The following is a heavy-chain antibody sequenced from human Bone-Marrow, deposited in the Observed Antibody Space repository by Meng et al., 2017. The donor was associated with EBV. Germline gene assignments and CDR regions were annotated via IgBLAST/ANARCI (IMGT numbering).Heavy chain of an antibody. CDR2: SYWDDEK. CDR1: GFSLRPTVVG. V-gene: IGHV2-5*02. CDR3: AHSREGLLLWFRELSWFDP. J-gene: IGHJ5*02. Sequence: QFTLNERVHTLFNPQRTRPLSGTFSGFSLRPTVVGVGGILPPPGKALEWLALSYWDDEKRYSPSLKSRLTITKDTSKNQVVLTMTNMDPVDTATYYCAHSREGLLLWFRELSWFDPWGQGTLVTVSS. D-gene: IGHD3-10*01.